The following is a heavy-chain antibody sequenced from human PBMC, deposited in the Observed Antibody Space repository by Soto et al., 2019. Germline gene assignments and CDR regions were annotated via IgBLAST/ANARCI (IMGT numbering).Heavy chain of an antibody. D-gene: IGHD6-13*01. V-gene: IGHV4-34*01. CDR1: GGSFSGYS. J-gene: IGHJ5*02. CDR2: INHSGST. CDR3: ARARSIRFSRIAAAGGNWFDP. Sequence: PSETLSLTCAIYGGSFSGYSWTWIRQPPGTGLEWIGEINHSGSTNYNPSLKSRVTISVDTSKNQFSLKLSSVTAADTAVYYCARARSIRFSRIAAAGGNWFDPWGQGTLVTVSS.